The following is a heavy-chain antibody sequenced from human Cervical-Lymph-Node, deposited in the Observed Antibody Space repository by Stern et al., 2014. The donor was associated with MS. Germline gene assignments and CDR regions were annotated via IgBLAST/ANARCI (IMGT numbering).Heavy chain of an antibody. CDR2: IDWDDDK. CDR3: ATLGYYDSSGYYYGRDY. V-gene: IGHV2-70*04. J-gene: IGHJ4*02. CDR1: GFSLSTSGMR. Sequence: QVTLKESGPALVKPTQTLTLTCTFSGFSLSTSGMRVSWIRQPPGKALEWLARIDWDDDKFYSTSLKTRLTISKDTSKNQVVLTMTNMDPVDTATYYCATLGYYDSSGYYYGRDYWGQGTLVTVSS. D-gene: IGHD3-22*01.